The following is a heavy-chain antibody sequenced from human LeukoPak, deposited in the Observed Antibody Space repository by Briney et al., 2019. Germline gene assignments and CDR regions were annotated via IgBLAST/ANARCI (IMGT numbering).Heavy chain of an antibody. J-gene: IGHJ3*02. D-gene: IGHD3-22*01. CDR1: GYTFTDYY. CDR3: ARQGGPMTVVVKVASDI. Sequence: GASVKVSCKAFGYTFTDYYMHWVRQAPGQGLEWMGWINPKSGGTNHAQRFQGRVTMTRDTSISTAYMELSSLGSDDTAVYYCARQGGPMTVVVKVASDIWGQGTMVTVSS. CDR2: INPKSGGT. V-gene: IGHV1-2*02.